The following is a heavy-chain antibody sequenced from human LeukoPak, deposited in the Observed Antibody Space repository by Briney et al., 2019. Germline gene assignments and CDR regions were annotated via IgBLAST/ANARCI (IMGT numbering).Heavy chain of an antibody. CDR3: AKDWGEATVTNWFDP. J-gene: IGHJ5*02. D-gene: IGHD4-11*01. CDR2: ISYDGSNK. Sequence: GGSPRLSCAASGFTFSSYGIHWVRQAPGRGLEWVAVISYDGSNKFYADSVKGRFTISRDNSKNTLFLQMNSLRPEDTAVYYCAKDWGEATVTNWFDPWGQGTLVTVSS. V-gene: IGHV3-30*18. CDR1: GFTFSSYG.